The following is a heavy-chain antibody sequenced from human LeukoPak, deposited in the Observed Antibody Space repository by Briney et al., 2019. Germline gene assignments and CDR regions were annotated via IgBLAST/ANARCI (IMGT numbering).Heavy chain of an antibody. D-gene: IGHD3-10*01. V-gene: IGHV4-39*07. CDR2: IYYTGST. J-gene: IGHJ4*02. Sequence: SETLSLTCTVSGDSISTSSYYWGWIRQPPGKGLEWIGSIYYTGSTNYNPSLKSRVTISVDTSKNQFSLKLSSVTAADTAVYYCARFDYYGSGRYIDYWGQGTLVTVSP. CDR3: ARFDYYGSGRYIDY. CDR1: GDSISTSSYY.